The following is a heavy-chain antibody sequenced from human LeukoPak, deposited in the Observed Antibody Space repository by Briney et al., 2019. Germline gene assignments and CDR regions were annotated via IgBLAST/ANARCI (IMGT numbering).Heavy chain of an antibody. J-gene: IGHJ5*02. Sequence: GGSLRLSCAASGFTFSSYAMSWVRQAPGKGLEWASAISGSGGSTYYADSVKGRFTISRDNSKNTLYLQMNSLRAEDTAVYYCAKASGFDNWFDPWGQGTLVTVSS. V-gene: IGHV3-23*01. CDR1: GFTFSSYA. D-gene: IGHD3-10*01. CDR2: ISGSGGST. CDR3: AKASGFDNWFDP.